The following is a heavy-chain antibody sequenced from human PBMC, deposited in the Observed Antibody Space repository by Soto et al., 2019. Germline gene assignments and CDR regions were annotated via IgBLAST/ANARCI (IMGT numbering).Heavy chain of an antibody. CDR3: AREGTYDFWSGDGFDI. Sequence: LQTLSLICAISGDSVSSNSAAWNWIRQSPSRGLEWLGRTYYRSKWYNDYAVSVKSRITINPDTSKNQFSLQLNSVTPEDTAVYYCAREGTYDFWSGDGFDIWGQGTMVTVSS. CDR1: GDSVSSNSAA. D-gene: IGHD3-3*01. J-gene: IGHJ3*02. V-gene: IGHV6-1*01. CDR2: TYYRSKWYN.